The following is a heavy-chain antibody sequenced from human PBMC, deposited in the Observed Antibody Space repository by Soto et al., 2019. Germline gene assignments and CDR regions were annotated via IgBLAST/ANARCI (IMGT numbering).Heavy chain of an antibody. CDR1: GFTFSAYE. CDR3: VREGHYYFDY. J-gene: IGHJ4*02. V-gene: IGHV3-48*03. CDR2: ISKSGGTT. Sequence: LRLSCAASGFTFSAYEMHWVRQAPGQGLEWVSYISKSGGTTYYADSVKSRFTISRDDAKNSVYLQMSSLRPEDMAVYKCVREGHYYFDYWGQGALVTVSS.